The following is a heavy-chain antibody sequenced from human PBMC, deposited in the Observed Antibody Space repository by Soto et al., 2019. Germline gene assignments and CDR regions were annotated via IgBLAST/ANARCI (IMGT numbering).Heavy chain of an antibody. D-gene: IGHD3-10*01. V-gene: IGHV4-34*01. Sequence: SETLSLTCAVYGGSFSGYYWSWIRQPPGKGLEWIGEINHSGSTNYNPSLKSRVTISVDTSKNQFSLKLSSVTAADTAVYYCARGAGITMVRGDPSDDWGQGTLVTVSS. CDR1: GGSFSGYY. J-gene: IGHJ4*02. CDR2: INHSGST. CDR3: ARGAGITMVRGDPSDD.